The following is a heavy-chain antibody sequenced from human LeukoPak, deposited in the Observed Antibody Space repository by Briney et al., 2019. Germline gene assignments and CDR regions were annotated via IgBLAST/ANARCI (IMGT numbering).Heavy chain of an antibody. Sequence: PGGSLRLSCAASGXTFTRYSIHWVRQAPGKGLEWVSSISSSSSYIYYADSVKGRFTISRDNAKNSLYLQMNSLRDEDTAVYYCARDVVSSGGFDYWGQGTLVTVSS. V-gene: IGHV3-21*01. J-gene: IGHJ4*02. CDR1: GXTFTRYS. CDR2: ISSSSSYI. D-gene: IGHD2-15*01. CDR3: ARDVVSSGGFDY.